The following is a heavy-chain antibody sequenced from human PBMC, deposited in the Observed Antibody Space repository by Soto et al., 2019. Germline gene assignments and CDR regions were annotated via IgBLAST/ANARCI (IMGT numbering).Heavy chain of an antibody. D-gene: IGHD3-22*01. CDR1: GGSISSSSYY. J-gene: IGHJ4*02. CDR2: IYYSGST. CDR3: ARHGMDYYDSSGYYYSPYYFGY. Sequence: SETLSLTCTVSGGSISSSSYYWGWIRQPPGKRLARIGSIYYSGSTYYNPSLKSRVTISVDTSKNQFSLKLSSVTAADTAVYYCARHGMDYYDSSGYYYSPYYFGYWGQGTRVTVS. V-gene: IGHV4-39*01.